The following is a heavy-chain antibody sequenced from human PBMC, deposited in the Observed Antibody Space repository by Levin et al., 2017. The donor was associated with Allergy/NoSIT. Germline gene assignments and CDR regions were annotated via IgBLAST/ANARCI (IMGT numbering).Heavy chain of an antibody. CDR2: LFGGHTP. J-gene: IGHJ6*02. CDR1: GFSVSGTD. CDR3: ARDGGSGTYCQDYFYYGVDV. Sequence: AGGSLRLSCTVSGFSVSGTDMSWVRQAPGKGLEWVSFLFGGHTPYYADSVKGRFTISRDKSKNTLYLQMNSLRVEDTAVYHCARDGGSGTYCQDYFYYGVDVWGQGTTVTVSS. D-gene: IGHD3-10*01. V-gene: IGHV3-53*01.